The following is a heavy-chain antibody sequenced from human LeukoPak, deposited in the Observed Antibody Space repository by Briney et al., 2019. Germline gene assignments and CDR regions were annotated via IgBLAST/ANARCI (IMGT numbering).Heavy chain of an antibody. CDR3: ARLTTIIDFDY. CDR2: IYYSGST. CDR1: GGSISSSSYY. D-gene: IGHD3-3*01. V-gene: IGHV4-39*01. J-gene: IGHJ4*02. Sequence: SETLSLTCTVSGGSISSSSYYWGWIRQPPGKGLEWIGSIYYSGSTYYNPSLKSRVTISVDTSKNQFSLKPSSVTAADTAVYYCARLTTIIDFDYWGQGTLVTVSS.